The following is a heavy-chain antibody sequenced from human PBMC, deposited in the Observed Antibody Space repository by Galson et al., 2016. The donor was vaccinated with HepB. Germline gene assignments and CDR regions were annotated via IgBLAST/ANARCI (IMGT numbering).Heavy chain of an antibody. CDR3: AVHFEGYYELSLGHFHH. D-gene: IGHD3-22*01. V-gene: IGHV1-2*06. CDR1: GYPFTYYY. CDR2: LNPNSGDT. Sequence: SVKVSCKASGYPFTYYYIHWVRQAPGQGLEWMGRLNPNSGDTKYAQIFQGRVTMTRDTSISTAYMELSRLRSDDTAVYYCAVHFEGYYELSLGHFHHWGQGRLVTVSS. J-gene: IGHJ1*01.